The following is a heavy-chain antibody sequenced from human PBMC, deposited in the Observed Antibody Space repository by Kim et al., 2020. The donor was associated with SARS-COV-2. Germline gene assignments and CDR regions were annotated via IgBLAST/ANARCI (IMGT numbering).Heavy chain of an antibody. Sequence: YNPSLKSRVTISVDTSKNQFSLKLSSVTAADTAVYYCARAGWVTTGAFDIWGQGTMVTVSS. J-gene: IGHJ3*02. D-gene: IGHD4-17*01. CDR3: ARAGWVTTGAFDI. V-gene: IGHV4-34*01.